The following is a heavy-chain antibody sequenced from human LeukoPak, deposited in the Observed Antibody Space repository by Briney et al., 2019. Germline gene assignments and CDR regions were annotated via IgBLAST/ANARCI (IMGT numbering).Heavy chain of an antibody. D-gene: IGHD5-12*01. V-gene: IGHV3-48*03. J-gene: IGHJ5*01. Sequence: PGGSLRLSCAASGFTFSSHDMNWVRQAPGKGLEWLSYISSGSTTMDYADSVKGRFTISRDNAKNSLFLQMNSLRAEDTGIYFCARDRGNSAYGAWFDSWGQGALVTVSP. CDR1: GFTFSSHD. CDR2: ISSGSTTM. CDR3: ARDRGNSAYGAWFDS.